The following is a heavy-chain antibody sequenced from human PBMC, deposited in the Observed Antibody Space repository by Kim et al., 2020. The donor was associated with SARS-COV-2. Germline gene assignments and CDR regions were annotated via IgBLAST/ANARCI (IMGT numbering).Heavy chain of an antibody. CDR2: IWYDGSNK. D-gene: IGHD6-19*01. CDR3: ARGPVWLYAFDI. Sequence: GGSLRLSCAASGFTFSSYGMYWVRQAPGKGLEWVAVIWYDGSNKYYADSVKGRFTISRDNSKNTLYLQMNSLRAEDTAVYYCARGPVWLYAFDIWGQGTMVTVSS. V-gene: IGHV3-33*01. CDR1: GFTFSSYG. J-gene: IGHJ3*02.